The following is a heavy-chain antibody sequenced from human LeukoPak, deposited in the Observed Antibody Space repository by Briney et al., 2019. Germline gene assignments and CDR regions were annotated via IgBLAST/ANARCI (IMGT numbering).Heavy chain of an antibody. CDR1: GYTFTNYA. D-gene: IGHD3-10*01. J-gene: IGHJ6*04. V-gene: IGHV7-4-1*02. CDR3: ARRSMVQHLDV. CDR2: INTNTGNP. Sequence: ASVKVSCKASGYTFTNYAMNWVRQAPGQGLEWMGWINTNTGNPTYAQGFTGRFVFSLDTSVSTAYLQISSPKAEDTAIYYCARRSMVQHLDVWGKGTTVTVSS.